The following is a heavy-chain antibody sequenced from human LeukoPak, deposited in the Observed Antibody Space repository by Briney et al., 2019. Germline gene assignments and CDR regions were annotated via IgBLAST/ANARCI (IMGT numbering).Heavy chain of an antibody. J-gene: IGHJ5*02. Sequence: WETLTLTCTVSGGSISSYYWSWIRQAPGKGLEWIGYIYYSGSTNYNPSLKIRVPISVDTSKNQFSLKLSSVTAADTAVYYCARGRTSGNHNWLDPWGQGTLVTVSS. CDR3: ARGRTSGNHNWLDP. CDR2: IYYSGST. V-gene: IGHV4-59*01. D-gene: IGHD1-14*01. CDR1: GGSISSYY.